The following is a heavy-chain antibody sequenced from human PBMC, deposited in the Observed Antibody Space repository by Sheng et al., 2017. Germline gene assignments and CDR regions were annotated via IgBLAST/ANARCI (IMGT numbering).Heavy chain of an antibody. J-gene: IGHJ5*02. Sequence: QVQLQQWGAGLLKPSETLSLTCAVYGGSFSGYYWSWIRQPPGKGLEWIGEINHSGSTNYNPSLKSRVTISVDTSKNQFSLKLSSVTAADTAVYYCAGAPWLDPRQHSDCSSTSCYTRWFDPWGQGTLVTVSS. CDR1: GGSFSGYY. CDR2: INHSGST. D-gene: IGHD2-2*02. CDR3: AGAPWLDPRQHSDCSSTSCYTRWFDP. V-gene: IGHV4-34*01.